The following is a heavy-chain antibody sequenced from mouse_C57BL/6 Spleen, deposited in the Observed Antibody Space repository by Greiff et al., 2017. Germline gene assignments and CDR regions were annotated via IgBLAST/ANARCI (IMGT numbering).Heavy chain of an antibody. CDR2: ISGGSSTI. Sequence: EVKLQESGGGLVKPGGSLKLSCAASGFTFSDYGMHWVRQAPEKGLEWVAYISGGSSTIYYAATVKGRFTISRDNAKNTLFLQMTSLRSEDTAMYYCARGDGYYGDFEVWGTGTTVTVSS. CDR3: ARGDGYYGDFEV. D-gene: IGHD2-3*01. CDR1: GFTFSDYG. J-gene: IGHJ1*03. V-gene: IGHV5-17*01.